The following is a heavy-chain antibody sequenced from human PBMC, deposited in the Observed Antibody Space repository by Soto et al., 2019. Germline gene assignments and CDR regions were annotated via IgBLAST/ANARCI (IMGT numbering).Heavy chain of an antibody. CDR2: VYFSGST. D-gene: IGHD6-13*01. V-gene: IGHV4-59*01. CDR3: ARYRREAVAGYTLDN. CDR1: GGSISSYY. Sequence: SETLSLTCTISGGSISSYYWSWIRQTPGKGLEWIGYVYFSGSTNYTPSLKSRVTISEDTSKSQFSLKVNSMTAADTAVYYCARYRREAVAGYTLDNWGQGILVTVSS. J-gene: IGHJ4*02.